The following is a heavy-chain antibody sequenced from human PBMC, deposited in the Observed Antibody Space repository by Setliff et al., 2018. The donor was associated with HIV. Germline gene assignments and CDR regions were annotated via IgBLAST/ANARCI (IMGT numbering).Heavy chain of an antibody. CDR2: IYPGDSDT. CDR3: ARHGYCSGTSCSEYYYYYGMDV. D-gene: IGHD2-2*03. CDR1: GYSFTNYW. Sequence: GESLKISCKGSGYSFTNYWIGWVRQMPGKGLEWMGIIYPGDSDTRYSPSFQGQVTISADKSISTAHLQWSSLKASDTAMYYCARHGYCSGTSCSEYYYYYGMDVWGQGTTVTVSS. V-gene: IGHV5-51*01. J-gene: IGHJ6*02.